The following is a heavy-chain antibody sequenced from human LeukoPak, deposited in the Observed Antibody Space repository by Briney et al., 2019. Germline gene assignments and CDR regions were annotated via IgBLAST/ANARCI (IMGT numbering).Heavy chain of an antibody. CDR2: INSDGSST. V-gene: IGHV3-74*01. CDR3: ARAKPYSSSSLDY. D-gene: IGHD6-6*01. CDR1: GFTFSSYW. J-gene: IGHJ4*02. Sequence: GGSLRLSCAASGFTFSSYWMHWVRQAPGKELVWVSCINSDGSSTSYADSVKGRFTISRDNAKNTLYLQMNSLRAEDTAVYYCARAKPYSSSSLDYWGQGTLVTVSS.